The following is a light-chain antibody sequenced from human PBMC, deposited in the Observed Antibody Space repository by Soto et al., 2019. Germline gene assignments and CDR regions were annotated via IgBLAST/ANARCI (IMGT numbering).Light chain of an antibody. CDR3: AAWDDSLNVVM. Sequence: QSVLTQPPSASGTPGQRVTISCSGSSSNIGSNSVNWYQQLPGTAPKLLIHSTNQRPSGVPDRVSGSKSGTSASLAISGLQSEDEADYYCAAWDDSLNVVMFGGGTQLTVL. V-gene: IGLV1-44*01. J-gene: IGLJ3*02. CDR2: STN. CDR1: SSNIGSNS.